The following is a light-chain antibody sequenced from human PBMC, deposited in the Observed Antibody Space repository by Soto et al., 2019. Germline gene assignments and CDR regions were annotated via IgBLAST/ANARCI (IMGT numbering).Light chain of an antibody. CDR1: SSDVGSYNL. CDR3: CSYAGSRV. Sequence: QAVVTQPASVSGSPGQSITISCTGTSSDVGSYNLVSWYQQHPGKAPKLMIYEGSKRPSGVSNRFSGSKSGNTASLTISGLQAEDEADYYCCSYAGSRVFGGGTNVTVL. V-gene: IGLV2-23*01. J-gene: IGLJ3*02. CDR2: EGS.